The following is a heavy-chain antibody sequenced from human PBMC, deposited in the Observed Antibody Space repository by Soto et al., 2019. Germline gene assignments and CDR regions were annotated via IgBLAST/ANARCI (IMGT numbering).Heavy chain of an antibody. D-gene: IGHD3-3*01. CDR1: GYSFTNND. CDR3: ARVLSYDFWSGYLGAYYYYYYGMDV. Sequence: ASVKVSCKASGYSFTNNDVSWVRQATGQGLEWMGWMNPGSGDTGYAQKFQGRVTMTRDISIATAYMELSRLRPDDTAVYYCARVLSYDFWSGYLGAYYYYYYGMDVWGQGTTVTVSS. J-gene: IGHJ6*02. V-gene: IGHV1-8*01. CDR2: MNPGSGDT.